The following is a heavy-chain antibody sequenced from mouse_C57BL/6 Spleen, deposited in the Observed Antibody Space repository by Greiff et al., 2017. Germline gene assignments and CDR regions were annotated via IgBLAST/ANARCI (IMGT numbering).Heavy chain of an antibody. V-gene: IGHV5-4*03. CDR2: ISDGGSYT. D-gene: IGHD2-4*01. CDR3: ARDPLYDYGGGCAY. CDR1: GFTFSSYA. Sequence: DVKLVESGGGLVKPGGSLKLSCAASGFTFSSYAMSWVRQTPEKRLEWVATISDGGSYTYYPDNVKGRFTISRDNDKNNLYLQMSHLKSEDTARYYCARDPLYDYGGGCAYWGQGTLVTVSA. J-gene: IGHJ3*01.